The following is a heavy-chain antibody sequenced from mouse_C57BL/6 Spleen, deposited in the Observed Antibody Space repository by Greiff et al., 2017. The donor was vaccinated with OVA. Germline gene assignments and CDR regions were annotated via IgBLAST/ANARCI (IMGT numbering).Heavy chain of an antibody. J-gene: IGHJ3*01. D-gene: IGHD2-3*01. CDR1: GYSITSGYY. Sequence: EVKLVESGPGLVKPSQSLSLTCSVTGYSITSGYYWNWIRQFPGNKLEWMGYISYDGSNNYNPSLKNRISITRDTSKNQFFLKLNSVTTEDTATYYCARDRDGYYSFAYWGQGTLVTVSA. CDR3: ARDRDGYYSFAY. V-gene: IGHV3-6*01. CDR2: ISYDGSN.